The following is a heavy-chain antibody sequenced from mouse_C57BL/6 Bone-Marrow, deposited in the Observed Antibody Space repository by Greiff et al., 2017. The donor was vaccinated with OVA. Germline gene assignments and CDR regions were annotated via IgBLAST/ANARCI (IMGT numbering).Heavy chain of an antibody. CDR3: ARGGWVLSMDY. CDR1: GFTFSSYA. D-gene: IGHD2-3*01. V-gene: IGHV5-4*01. CDR2: ISDGGSYT. Sequence: EVQVVESGGGLVKPGGSLRLSCAASGFTFSSYAMSWVRQTPEKRLEWVATISDGGSYTYYPDNVKGRFTISRDNAKNNLYLQMSHLKSEDTAMYYCARGGWVLSMDYWGQGTSVTVSS. J-gene: IGHJ4*01.